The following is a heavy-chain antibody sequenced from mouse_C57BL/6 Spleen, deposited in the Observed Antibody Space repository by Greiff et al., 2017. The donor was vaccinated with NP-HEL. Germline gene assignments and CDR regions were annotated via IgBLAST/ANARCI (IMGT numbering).Heavy chain of an antibody. CDR2: IDPSDSYT. CDR1: GYTFTSYW. D-gene: IGHD2-13*01. CDR3: ARLGDPRSFDY. J-gene: IGHJ2*01. V-gene: IGHV1-59*01. Sequence: VQLQQPGAELVRPGTSVKLSCKASGYTFTSYWMHWVKQRPGQGLEWIGVIDPSDSYTNYNQKFKGKATLTVDTSSSTAYMQLSSLTSEDSAVYYCARLGDPRSFDYWGQGTTLTVSS.